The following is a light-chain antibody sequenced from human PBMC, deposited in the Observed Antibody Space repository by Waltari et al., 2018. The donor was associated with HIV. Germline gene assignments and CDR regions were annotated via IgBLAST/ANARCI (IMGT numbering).Light chain of an antibody. CDR2: DVT. Sequence: QSALTQPHSVSGSPGQSVTLSCTGTSSDVGDYNYVSWYQRHPGKAPKHMIYDVTKRPSGVPARFSGSKSGNTASLTISGLQAEDDAEYYCCSYAGTWLFGGGTKLTVL. CDR3: CSYAGTWL. J-gene: IGLJ3*02. V-gene: IGLV2-11*01. CDR1: SSDVGDYNY.